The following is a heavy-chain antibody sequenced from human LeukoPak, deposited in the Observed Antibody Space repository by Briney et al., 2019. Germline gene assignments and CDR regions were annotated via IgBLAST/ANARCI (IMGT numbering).Heavy chain of an antibody. D-gene: IGHD6-13*01. J-gene: IGHJ6*02. CDR1: GGSISSGGYY. Sequence: SETLSLTCTVSGGSISSGGYYWSWIRQHPGKGLEWIGYIYYSGSTYYNPSLKSRVTISVDKSKNQFSLKLSSVTAADTAVYYCASWTYSSSWYSVDPSHHGMDVWGQGTTVTVSS. CDR2: IYYSGST. V-gene: IGHV4-31*03. CDR3: ASWTYSSSWYSVDPSHHGMDV.